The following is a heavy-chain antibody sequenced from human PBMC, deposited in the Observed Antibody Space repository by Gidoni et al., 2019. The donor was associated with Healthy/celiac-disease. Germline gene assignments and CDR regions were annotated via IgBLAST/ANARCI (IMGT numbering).Heavy chain of an antibody. D-gene: IGHD5-12*01. Sequence: GSYSMNWVRQAPGKGMEWVSYISSSSSTIYYADSVKGRFTISRDNAKNSLYLQMNSLRAEDTAVYYCARDRDGYNRGSFDYWGQGTLVTVSS. CDR3: ARDRDGYNRGSFDY. CDR1: GSYS. CDR2: ISSSSSTI. V-gene: IGHV3-48*04. J-gene: IGHJ4*02.